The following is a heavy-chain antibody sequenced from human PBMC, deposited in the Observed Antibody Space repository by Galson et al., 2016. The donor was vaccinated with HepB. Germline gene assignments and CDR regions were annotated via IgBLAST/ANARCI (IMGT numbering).Heavy chain of an antibody. V-gene: IGHV4-34*01. CDR2: VNNSGST. J-gene: IGHJ4*02. CDR3: ARERGGYCTSTTCERGQLLY. Sequence: ETLALTCAVYGESFSGHFWTWIRQPPGKGLEWIGEVNNSGSTNYNPSLKRRVTISVDTSKNQFSLDLNSVTAADTAVYYCARERGGYCTSTTCERGQLLYWGQGTLVAVSS. D-gene: IGHD2-2*01. CDR1: GESFSGHF.